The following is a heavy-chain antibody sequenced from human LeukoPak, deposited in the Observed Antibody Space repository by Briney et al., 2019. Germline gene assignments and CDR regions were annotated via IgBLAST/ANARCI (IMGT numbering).Heavy chain of an antibody. CDR3: ARDSGDSGYDFLGFDY. D-gene: IGHD5-12*01. CDR2: ISAYNGNT. CDR1: GYTFTSYG. J-gene: IGHJ4*02. Sequence: ASVKVSCKASGYTFTSYGISWVRQAPGQGLEWMGWISAYNGNTNYAQKLQGRVTMTTDTSTSTAYMELRSLRPDDTAVYYCARDSGDSGYDFLGFDYWGQGTLVTVSS. V-gene: IGHV1-18*01.